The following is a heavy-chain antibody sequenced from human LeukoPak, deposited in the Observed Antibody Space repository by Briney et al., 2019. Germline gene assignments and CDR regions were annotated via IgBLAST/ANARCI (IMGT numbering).Heavy chain of an antibody. J-gene: IGHJ6*03. CDR3: ARGQRSMVRGVINYYYYYYMDV. CDR2: INPNSGGT. CDR1: GYTFTGYY. Sequence: ASVKVSCKASGYTFTGYYMHWVRQAPGQGLEWMGWINPNSGGTNYAQKFQGRVTMTRDTSISTAYMELSSLRSEDTAVYYCARGQRSMVRGVINYYYYYYMDVWGKGTTVTISS. V-gene: IGHV1-2*02. D-gene: IGHD3-10*01.